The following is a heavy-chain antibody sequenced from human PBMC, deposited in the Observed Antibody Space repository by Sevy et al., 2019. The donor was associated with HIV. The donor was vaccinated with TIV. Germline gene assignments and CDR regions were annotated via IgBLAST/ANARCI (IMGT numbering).Heavy chain of an antibody. CDR2: IRNKANSSAT. V-gene: IGHV3-73*01. D-gene: IGHD6-19*01. CDR1: GFTFSGSA. Sequence: GGSLRLSCAASGFTFSGSAMHWVRQASGKGLEWVGRIRNKANSSATAYAASVKGRFTISRDDSKNMAYLPMNSLKTDDTAVYYCVGGSYSSGWYFDYWGQGTLVTVSS. J-gene: IGHJ4*02. CDR3: VGGSYSSGWYFDY.